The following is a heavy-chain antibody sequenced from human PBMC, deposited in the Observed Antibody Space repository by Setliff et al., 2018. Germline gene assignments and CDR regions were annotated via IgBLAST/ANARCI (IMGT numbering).Heavy chain of an antibody. D-gene: IGHD3-10*01. Sequence: SETLSLTCALSGGSVTSHYWSWIRQPPGKGLEWIGFIFYSGDTNSNPSLKSRVTMSVGTSKNQFSLKLNSVTAADTATYYCARDRSYYASGSFTKWFDYWGQGAMVTVSS. CDR3: ARDRSYYASGSFTKWFDY. V-gene: IGHV4-59*02. J-gene: IGHJ4*02. CDR1: GGSVTSHY. CDR2: IFYSGDT.